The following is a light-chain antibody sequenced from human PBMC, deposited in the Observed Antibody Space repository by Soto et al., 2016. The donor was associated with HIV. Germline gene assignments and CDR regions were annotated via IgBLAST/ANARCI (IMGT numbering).Light chain of an antibody. Sequence: SYELTQAPSVSVAPGETARITCGGDNIGRKNVHWYQQRPGQAPILVVYDDDDRPSGIPERFSGSNSGNTATLTIRGLEAGDEADYYCQVWDSNSDHHVVFGGGTKLTVL. J-gene: IGLJ2*01. V-gene: IGLV3-21*02. CDR1: NIGRKN. CDR2: DDD. CDR3: QVWDSNSDHHVV.